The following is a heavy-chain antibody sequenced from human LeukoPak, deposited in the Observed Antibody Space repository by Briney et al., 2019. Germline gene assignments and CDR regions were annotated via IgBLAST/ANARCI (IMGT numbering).Heavy chain of an antibody. Sequence: GSLRLSCAASGFNFISYGMHWVRQAPGKGLEWVGVISDDGRNKKYADSVKGRFTISRDNSKDTLYLQMNSLRAEDTAVYYCAKVPSPPAMVDYWGQGTLVTVSS. CDR3: AKVPSPPAMVDY. CDR2: ISDDGRNK. V-gene: IGHV3-30*18. J-gene: IGHJ4*02. CDR1: GFNFISYG. D-gene: IGHD5-18*01.